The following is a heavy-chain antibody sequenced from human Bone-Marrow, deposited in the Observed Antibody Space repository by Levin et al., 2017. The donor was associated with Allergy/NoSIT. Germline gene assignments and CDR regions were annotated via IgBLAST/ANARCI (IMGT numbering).Heavy chain of an antibody. CDR3: AKGFCSTSCYIDY. CDR1: GFTFRNYG. CDR2: VSSDGDNK. J-gene: IGHJ4*02. V-gene: IGHV3-30*18. Sequence: PGGSLRLSCAASGFTFRNYGMHWVRQAPGKGLEWVAVVSSDGDNKFYADSVKGRFTISRDNSKNTLFLQMNSLRTEDTALYYCAKGFCSTSCYIDYWGQGTLVSVSS. D-gene: IGHD2-2*02.